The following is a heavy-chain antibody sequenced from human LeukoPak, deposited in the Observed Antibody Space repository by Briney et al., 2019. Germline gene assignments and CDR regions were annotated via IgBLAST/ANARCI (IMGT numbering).Heavy chain of an antibody. CDR2: IWYDGSNK. Sequence: GGSLRLSCAASGFTFSSYGMHWVRQAPGKGLEWVAVIWYDGSNKYYADSVKGRFTISRDNSKNTLYLQMNSLRAEDTAVYYCARADYGDYVVFDYWGQGTLVTVSS. V-gene: IGHV3-33*01. J-gene: IGHJ4*02. CDR1: GFTFSSYG. D-gene: IGHD4-17*01. CDR3: ARADYGDYVVFDY.